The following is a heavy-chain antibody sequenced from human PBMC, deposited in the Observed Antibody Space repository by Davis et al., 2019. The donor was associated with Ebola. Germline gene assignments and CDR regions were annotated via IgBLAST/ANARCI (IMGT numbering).Heavy chain of an antibody. CDR2: INSDGSST. D-gene: IGHD5-18*01. J-gene: IGHJ4*02. V-gene: IGHV3-74*01. CDR3: ARAPGYSYGDY. Sequence: HTGGSLRLSCAASGFTFSSYWMHWVRHAPGKGLVWVSRINSDGSSTSYADSVKGRFTISRDNAKNTLYLQMNSLRAEDTAVYYCARAPGYSYGDYWGQGTLVTVSS. CDR1: GFTFSSYW.